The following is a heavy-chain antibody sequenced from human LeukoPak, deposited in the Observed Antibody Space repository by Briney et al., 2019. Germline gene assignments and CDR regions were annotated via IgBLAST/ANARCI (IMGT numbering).Heavy chain of an antibody. CDR2: IWYDGSNK. CDR3: ARDTYRSVRGYYGMDV. J-gene: IGHJ6*04. Sequence: PGRSQRLFCAPSGFTFSIYGMHWVRQAPGGGVECLAVIWYDGSNKYYAGAVKARPTITRENSKNTMYLQMNRLRAQDMTVYSCARDTYRSVRGYYGMDVWGKGTTVTVSS. CDR1: GFTFSIYG. D-gene: IGHD6-25*01. V-gene: IGHV3-33*01.